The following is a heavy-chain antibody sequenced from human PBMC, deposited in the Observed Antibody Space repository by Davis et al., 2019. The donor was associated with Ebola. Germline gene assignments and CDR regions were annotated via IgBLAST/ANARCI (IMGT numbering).Heavy chain of an antibody. V-gene: IGHV1-69*04. CDR1: GGTFSSYA. D-gene: IGHD3-3*02. CDR3: AREIHFWSGYYPVKYYYYGMDV. CDR2: IIPILGIA. J-gene: IGHJ6*02. Sequence: SVKVSCKASGGTFSSYAISWVRQAPGQGLEWMGRIIPILGIANYAQKFQGRVTITADTSTSTAYMELSSLRSEDTSVYYCAREIHFWSGYYPVKYYYYGMDVWGQGTTGTVSS.